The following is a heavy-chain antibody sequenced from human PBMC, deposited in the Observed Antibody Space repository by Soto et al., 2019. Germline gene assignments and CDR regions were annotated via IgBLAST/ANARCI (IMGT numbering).Heavy chain of an antibody. CDR3: ARLGFPGAIYFDS. CDR2: IYPGDSET. CDR1: GYRFSTFW. Sequence: GESLKISCKGSGYRFSTFWIGWVRQVPGKGLEWMGIIYPGDSETKYSPDFEGQVTISADRSTNTAYLQWRSLSASDTAMYYCARLGFPGAIYFDSWGLGTLVTVSS. V-gene: IGHV5-51*01. J-gene: IGHJ4*02.